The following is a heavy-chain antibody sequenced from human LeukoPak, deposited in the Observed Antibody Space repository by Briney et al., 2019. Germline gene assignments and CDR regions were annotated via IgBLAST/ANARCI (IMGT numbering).Heavy chain of an antibody. D-gene: IGHD6-19*01. Sequence: GGSLRLSCAASGFTVSSNYMSWVRQAPGKGLEWVSVIYSGGSTYYADSVRGRFTISRDNSKNTLYLQMNSLRAEDTAVYYCARDQSSGWPHYYYYGMDVWGQGTTVTVSS. CDR2: IYSGGST. V-gene: IGHV3-53*01. J-gene: IGHJ6*02. CDR1: GFTVSSNY. CDR3: ARDQSSGWPHYYYYGMDV.